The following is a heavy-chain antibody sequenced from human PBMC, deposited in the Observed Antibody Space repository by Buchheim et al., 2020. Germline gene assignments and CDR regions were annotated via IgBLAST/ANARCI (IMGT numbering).Heavy chain of an antibody. CDR1: GFTFNMYW. V-gene: IGHV3-7*01. CDR2: IKHDGSDI. J-gene: IGHJ4*02. CDR3: VRDGQCFDY. Sequence: EVQLVESGGDLVQPGGSLRLSCVASGFTFNMYWMSWVRQTPGKGLEWVANIKHDGSDIKYVDSVKGRFTISRDNAKNSLYLQMNSLRAEDTAVYYCVRDGQCFDYWGQGTL. D-gene: IGHD3/OR15-3a*01.